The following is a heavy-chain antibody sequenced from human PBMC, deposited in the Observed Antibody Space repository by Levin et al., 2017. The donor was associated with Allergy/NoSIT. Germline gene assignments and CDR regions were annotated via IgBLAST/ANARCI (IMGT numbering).Heavy chain of an antibody. CDR1: GGSVSSGSYY. Sequence: SETLSLTCTVSGGSVSSGSYYWSWIRQPPGEGLEWIGYIYYSGSTNYNPSLKSRVTISVDTSKNQFSLKLSSVTAADTAVYYCARVTAAAGTSHPFDYWGQGTLVTVSS. V-gene: IGHV4-61*01. D-gene: IGHD6-13*01. CDR3: ARVTAAAGTSHPFDY. CDR2: IYYSGST. J-gene: IGHJ4*02.